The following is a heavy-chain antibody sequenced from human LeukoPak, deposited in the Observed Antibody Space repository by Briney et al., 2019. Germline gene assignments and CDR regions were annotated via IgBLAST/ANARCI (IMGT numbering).Heavy chain of an antibody. CDR3: AAGIGEPGAFDI. Sequence: GGSLRLSCAASGFVFSTHGMNWVRQAPGKGLEWVSSISISSSSIYYADSVKGRFTISRDNAKNSLYLQMNSLRAEDTAVYYCAAGIGEPGAFDIWGQGTMVTVSS. D-gene: IGHD1-14*01. CDR2: ISISSSSI. J-gene: IGHJ3*02. CDR1: GFVFSTHG. V-gene: IGHV3-21*04.